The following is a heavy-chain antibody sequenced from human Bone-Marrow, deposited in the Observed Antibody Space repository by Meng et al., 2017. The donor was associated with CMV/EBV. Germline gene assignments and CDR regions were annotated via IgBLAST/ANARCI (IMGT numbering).Heavy chain of an antibody. CDR1: GGSVSSGSYY. CDR2: IYYSGST. Sequence: GSLRLSCTVSGGSVSSGSYYWSWIRQPPGKGLEWIGYIYYSGSTNYNPSLKSRVTISVDTSKNQFSLKLSSVTAADTAVYYCATGGLYYYGSGWGQGTLVTVSS. CDR3: ATGGLYYYGSG. D-gene: IGHD3-10*01. J-gene: IGHJ4*02. V-gene: IGHV4-61*01.